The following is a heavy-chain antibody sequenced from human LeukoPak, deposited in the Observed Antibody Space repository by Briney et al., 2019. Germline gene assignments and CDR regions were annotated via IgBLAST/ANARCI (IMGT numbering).Heavy chain of an antibody. J-gene: IGHJ4*02. CDR2: IYSGGST. D-gene: IGHD3-3*01. CDR1: GFTVSSNY. CDR3: ARAQKDDFWSGYYKYYFDY. V-gene: IGHV3-53*01. Sequence: GGSLGLPCAASGFTVSSNYMSWVRQAPGKGLEWVSVIYSGGSTYYADSVKGRFTISRDNSKNTLYLQMNSLRAEDTAVYYCARAQKDDFWSGYYKYYFDYWGQGTLVTVSS.